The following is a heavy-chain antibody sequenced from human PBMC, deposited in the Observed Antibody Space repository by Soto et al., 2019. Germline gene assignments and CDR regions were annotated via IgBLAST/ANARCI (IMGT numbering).Heavy chain of an antibody. J-gene: IGHJ4*02. CDR1: GFTFSSYS. CDR2: ISSSSSTI. CDR3: ARSYYYDSSGYPDY. Sequence: PGGSLRLSCAASGFTFSSYSMNWVRQAPGKGLEWVSYISSSSSTIYYADSVKGRFTISRDNAKNSLYRQMNSLRDEDAAVYYCARSYYYDSSGYPDYWGQGTLVTVSS. D-gene: IGHD3-22*01. V-gene: IGHV3-48*02.